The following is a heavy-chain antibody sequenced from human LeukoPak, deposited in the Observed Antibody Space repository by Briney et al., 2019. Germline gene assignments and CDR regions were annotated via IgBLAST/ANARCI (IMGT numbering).Heavy chain of an antibody. D-gene: IGHD4-23*01. CDR1: GGSISSSSYY. Sequence: SETLSLTCTVSGGSISSSSYYWGWIRQPPGKGLEWIGSIYYSGSTYYNPSLKSRVTISVDTSKNQFSLKLSSVTAADTAVYYCAGDATVVSSSFDYWGQGTLVTVSS. CDR3: AGDATVVSSSFDY. J-gene: IGHJ4*02. V-gene: IGHV4-39*07. CDR2: IYYSGST.